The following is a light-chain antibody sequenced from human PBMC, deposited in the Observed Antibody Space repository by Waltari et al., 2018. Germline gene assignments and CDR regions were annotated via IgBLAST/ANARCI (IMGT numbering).Light chain of an antibody. CDR2: EVN. V-gene: IGLV2-8*01. Sequence: QSALTQPPSASGFPGQSVTISCTGPSSDLVGHNFVSCDQQHPGKAPKLLIYEVNPRPSGVPDRFSGSKSGNTASLTVSGLQAEDEADYYCCSYAGSEKLYVFGTGTKVAVL. J-gene: IGLJ1*01. CDR3: CSYAGSEKLYV. CDR1: SSDLVGHNF.